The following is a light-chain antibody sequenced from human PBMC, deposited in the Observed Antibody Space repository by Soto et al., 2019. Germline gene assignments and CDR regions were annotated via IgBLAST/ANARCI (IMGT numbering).Light chain of an antibody. CDR3: QQRFSWPPT. CDR2: DTS. CDR1: QSVSRY. J-gene: IGKJ4*01. V-gene: IGKV3-11*01. Sequence: EIGLTQSPATLSLSPGDRATLPCRASQSVSRYLAWYQQKPGQAPRLLIHDTSTRATGVPDTFSGSGSGTEFTLTISSLEPEDSAMYYCQQRFSWPPTFGGGTHVEIK.